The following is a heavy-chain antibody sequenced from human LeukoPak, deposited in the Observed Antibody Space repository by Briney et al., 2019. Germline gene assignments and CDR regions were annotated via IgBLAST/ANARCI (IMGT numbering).Heavy chain of an antibody. J-gene: IGHJ6*03. CDR3: ARQAPGDRSSSHPLFRYYYYYMDV. D-gene: IGHD6-6*01. Sequence: GESLKISCKGSGYSFTSYWIGWVRQMPGKGLEWMGIIYPGDSDTRYSPSFQGQATISADKSISTAYLQWSSLKASDTAMYYCARQAPGDRSSSHPLFRYYYYYMDVWGEGTTVTVSS. V-gene: IGHV5-51*01. CDR2: IYPGDSDT. CDR1: GYSFTSYW.